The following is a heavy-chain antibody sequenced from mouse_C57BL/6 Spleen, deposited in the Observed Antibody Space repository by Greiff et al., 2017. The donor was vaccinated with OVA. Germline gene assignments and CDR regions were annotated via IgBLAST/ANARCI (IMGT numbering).Heavy chain of an antibody. V-gene: IGHV5-17*01. J-gene: IGHJ4*01. Sequence: EVKLMESGGGLVKPGGSLKLSCAASGFTFSDYGMHWVRQAPEKGLEWVAYISRGSSTIYYADTVKGRFTISRDNAKNTLFLQMTSLRSEDTAMDYCARTSSSYDYYAMDYWGQGTSVTVSS. D-gene: IGHD1-1*01. CDR3: ARTSSSYDYYAMDY. CDR1: GFTFSDYG. CDR2: ISRGSSTI.